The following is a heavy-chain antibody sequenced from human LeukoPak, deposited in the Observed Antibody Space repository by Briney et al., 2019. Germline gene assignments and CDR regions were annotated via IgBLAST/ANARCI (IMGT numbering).Heavy chain of an antibody. Sequence: PGGSLRLSCAASGFTFSNYAMHWVRQAPGKGLEWVSVIGGRDGSTYYADSVKGRFTISRDNSKNTLYVQMNSLRAEDTAVYYCAKGHYYGSGSLDYWGQGTLVTVSS. CDR2: IGGRDGST. CDR1: GFTFSNYA. D-gene: IGHD3-10*01. J-gene: IGHJ4*02. V-gene: IGHV3-23*01. CDR3: AKGHYYGSGSLDY.